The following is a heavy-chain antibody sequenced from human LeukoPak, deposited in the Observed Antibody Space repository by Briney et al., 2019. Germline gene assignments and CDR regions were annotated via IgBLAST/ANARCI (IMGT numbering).Heavy chain of an antibody. CDR3: ARGGVVVPAAIPIDY. CDR2: ISSSGSTI. V-gene: IGHV3-11*04. Sequence: PGGSLRLSCAASGFTFSDYYMSWIRQAPGKGLEWVSYISSSGSTIYYADSVKGRFTISRDNVKNSLCLQMNSLRAEDTAVYYCARGGVVVPAAIPIDYWGQGTLVTVSS. D-gene: IGHD2-2*01. CDR1: GFTFSDYY. J-gene: IGHJ4*02.